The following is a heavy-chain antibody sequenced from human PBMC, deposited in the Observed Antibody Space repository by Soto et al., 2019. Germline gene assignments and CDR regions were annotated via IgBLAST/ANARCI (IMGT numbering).Heavy chain of an antibody. Sequence: EVHLVESGGGLVQPGGSLRLSCLVSGFPFSSYSMNWVGQAPGRGLEWISYITDSSSNVYYADSVKGRFTISRDNAKSSLLLQMNGLRAEDTAVYYCARDRSWAFDYWGQGTLVTVSS. D-gene: IGHD1-26*01. J-gene: IGHJ4*02. CDR1: GFPFSSYS. CDR3: ARDRSWAFDY. CDR2: ITDSSSNV. V-gene: IGHV3-48*01.